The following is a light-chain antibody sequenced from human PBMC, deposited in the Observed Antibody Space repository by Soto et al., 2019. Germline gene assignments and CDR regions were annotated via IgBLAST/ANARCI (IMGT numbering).Light chain of an antibody. J-gene: IGKJ3*01. CDR1: QSIGKY. V-gene: IGKV1-39*01. CDR3: QQSFTTPFT. CDR2: VAS. Sequence: DIQMTQSPSSLSTSVGDKVTITCRASQSIGKYLNWYQQKPGKAPKLLISVASSLQSEVPSRFSGDGSETDFTLSISSLQPEDSATYYCQQSFTTPFTFGPGTKVDVK.